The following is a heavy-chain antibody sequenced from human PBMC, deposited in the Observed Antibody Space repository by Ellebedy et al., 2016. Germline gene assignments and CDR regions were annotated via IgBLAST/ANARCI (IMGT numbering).Heavy chain of an antibody. CDR1: GGSFSGYY. Sequence: SETLSLXCAVYGGSFSGYYWSWIRQPPGKGLEWIGEINHSGSTNYNPSLKSRVTISVDTSKNQFSLKLSSVTAADTAVYYCARVGPPHYYDTGALYGMDVWGQGTTVTVSS. V-gene: IGHV4-34*09. J-gene: IGHJ6*02. CDR3: ARVGPPHYYDTGALYGMDV. CDR2: INHSGST. D-gene: IGHD3-22*01.